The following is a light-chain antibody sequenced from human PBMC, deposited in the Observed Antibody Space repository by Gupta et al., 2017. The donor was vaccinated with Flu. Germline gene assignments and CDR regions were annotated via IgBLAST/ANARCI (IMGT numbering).Light chain of an antibody. J-gene: IGLJ2*01. V-gene: IGLV3-1*01. CDR3: QTWDSSTGV. CDR2: QDA. CDR1: KLGNNF. Sequence: SPGQTASVTCSGDKLGNNFVSWYQQKPGQSPVLVIYQDAKRPSGIPERFSGSNSGNTATLTISGTQAMDEDDFYCQTWDSSTGVFGGGTKLTVL.